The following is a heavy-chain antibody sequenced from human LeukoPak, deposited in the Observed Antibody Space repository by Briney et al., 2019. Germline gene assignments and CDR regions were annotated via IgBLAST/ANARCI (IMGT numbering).Heavy chain of an antibody. CDR2: ISSSSSTI. Sequence: GGSLRLSCAASGFTFSSYSMNWVRQAPGKGLEWVSYISSSSSTIYYADSVKGRFTISGDNAKNSLYLQMNSLRAEDTAVYYCARDGWGYCSSTSCRGDAFDIWGQGTMVTVSS. CDR1: GFTFSSYS. V-gene: IGHV3-48*04. CDR3: ARDGWGYCSSTSCRGDAFDI. D-gene: IGHD2-2*01. J-gene: IGHJ3*02.